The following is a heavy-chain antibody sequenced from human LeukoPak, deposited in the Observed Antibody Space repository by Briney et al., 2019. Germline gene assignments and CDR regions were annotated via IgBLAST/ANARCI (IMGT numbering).Heavy chain of an antibody. Sequence: PGGSLRLSCAASGFTFSSIAITWARQAPRNHLQWVSPIGSIGADTYYADSVKAPFSIFRDNSNNTLYLQMNSLRAEDTAVYFCGEGGGGHYDYWGQGTLVTVSS. J-gene: IGHJ4*02. D-gene: IGHD2-21*01. V-gene: IGHV3-23*01. CDR3: GEGGGGHYDY. CDR1: GFTFSSIA. CDR2: IGSIGADT.